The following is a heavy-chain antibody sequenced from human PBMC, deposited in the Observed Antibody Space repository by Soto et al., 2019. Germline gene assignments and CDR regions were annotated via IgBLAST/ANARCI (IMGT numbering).Heavy chain of an antibody. J-gene: IGHJ1*01. CDR2: ISGTGGST. CDR3: TRVPLGQREDY. Sequence: EVQLLESGGGLVQPGGSLRLSCSASGFIFSDYAMSWVRQAPGKGLQWVSGISGTGGSTYYSDSVKGRFTISRDNSNNTLFLHMNSLTAEETAAYFCTRVPLGQREDYWGQGTLVTVSS. CDR1: GFIFSDYA. D-gene: IGHD2-15*01. V-gene: IGHV3-23*01.